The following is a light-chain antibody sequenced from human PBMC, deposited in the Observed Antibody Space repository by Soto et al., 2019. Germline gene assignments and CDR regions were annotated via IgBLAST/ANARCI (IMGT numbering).Light chain of an antibody. CDR2: GAS. Sequence: EIVLTQSPGTLSLSPGERATLSCRASQSVSGRLAWYQQKPGQAPRLLIYGASSRATGIPGRFSGSGSGTDFTLTISRLEPEDFAVYYCQQYGSSGTFGQGTKVDIK. V-gene: IGKV3-20*01. CDR1: QSVSGR. J-gene: IGKJ1*01. CDR3: QQYGSSGT.